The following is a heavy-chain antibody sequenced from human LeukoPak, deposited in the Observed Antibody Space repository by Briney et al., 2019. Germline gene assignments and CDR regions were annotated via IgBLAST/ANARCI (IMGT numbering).Heavy chain of an antibody. J-gene: IGHJ3*01. CDR1: GFTFNSYA. Sequence: GGSLRLSCAASGFTFNSYAMYWVRQAPGKGLEWVSGINWSGDNIGYADSVKGRFTISRDDAKNSLFLQMNSLRAEDTALYYCARASYYYDTTGLGAVDLWGQGTMVTVSS. D-gene: IGHD3-22*01. CDR2: INWSGDNI. CDR3: ARASYYYDTTGLGAVDL. V-gene: IGHV3-9*01.